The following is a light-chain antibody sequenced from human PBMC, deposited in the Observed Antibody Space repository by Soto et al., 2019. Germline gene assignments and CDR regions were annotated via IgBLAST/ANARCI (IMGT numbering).Light chain of an antibody. CDR2: GSS. V-gene: IGKV3-11*01. CDR1: QSVSNN. CDR3: QQRSNWPPIT. J-gene: IGKJ5*01. Sequence: EIVMTQSPATLSVSPGERVTLSCRASQSVSNNLVWYQQKPGQAPRLLMYGSSIRATGIPARFSGSGSGTDFTLTISSLEPEDFAVYYCQQRSNWPPITFGQGTRLEIK.